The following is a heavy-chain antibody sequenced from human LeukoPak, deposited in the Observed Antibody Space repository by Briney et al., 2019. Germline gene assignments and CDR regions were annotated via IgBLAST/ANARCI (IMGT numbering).Heavy chain of an antibody. CDR2: INHSGST. Sequence: SETLSLTCAVYGGSFSGYYWSWIRQPPGKGLEWIGEINHSGSTNYNPSLKSRVTISVDTSKNQFSLKLSSVTAADTAVYYCARVVEWELLGAYFDYWGQGTLVTVSS. CDR3: ARVVEWELLGAYFDY. D-gene: IGHD1-26*01. CDR1: GGSFSGYY. J-gene: IGHJ4*02. V-gene: IGHV4-34*01.